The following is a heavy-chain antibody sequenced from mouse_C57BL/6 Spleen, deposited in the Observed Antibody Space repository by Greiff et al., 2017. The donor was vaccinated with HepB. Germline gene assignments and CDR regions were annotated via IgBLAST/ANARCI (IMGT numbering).Heavy chain of an antibody. D-gene: IGHD2-3*01. J-gene: IGHJ2*01. CDR3: AREDDGYYFDY. V-gene: IGHV1-82*01. Sequence: QVQLQQSGPELVKPGASVKISCKASGYAFSSSWMNWVKQRPGKGLEWIGRIYPGDGDTNYNGKFKGKATLTADNSSSTAYMQLSSLTSEDSAVYFCAREDDGYYFDYWGQGTTLTVSS. CDR1: GYAFSSSW. CDR2: IYPGDGDT.